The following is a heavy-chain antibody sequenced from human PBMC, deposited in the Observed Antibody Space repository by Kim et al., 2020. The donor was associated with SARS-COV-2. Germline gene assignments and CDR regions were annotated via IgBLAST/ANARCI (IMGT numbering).Heavy chain of an antibody. CDR1: GGTLSTDA. D-gene: IGHD5-12*01. CDR3: ASPLGPGYNFDDYIRLDY. V-gene: IGHV1-69*06. CDR2: MIPVFGTA. J-gene: IGHJ4*02. Sequence: SVKVSCKPSGGTLSTDAISWVRQAPGQGLEWLGGMIPVFGTAFYGQSFQGRVTITADKSTNTAYMELSSLRSEDTAIYYCASPLGPGYNFDDYIRLDYWGQGTLITVSS.